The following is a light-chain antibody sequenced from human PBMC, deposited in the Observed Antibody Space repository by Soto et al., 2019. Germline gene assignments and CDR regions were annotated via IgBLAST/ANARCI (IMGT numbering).Light chain of an antibody. Sequence: DIQTTPSPSTLSASVGDRVTITCRASQSISSWLAWYQQKPGKAPKLLIYDASSLESGVPSRFSGSGAGTEFTLTISSLQPDDFATYYCQQYNSYWTFGQGTKVDIK. J-gene: IGKJ1*01. CDR3: QQYNSYWT. CDR1: QSISSW. CDR2: DAS. V-gene: IGKV1-5*01.